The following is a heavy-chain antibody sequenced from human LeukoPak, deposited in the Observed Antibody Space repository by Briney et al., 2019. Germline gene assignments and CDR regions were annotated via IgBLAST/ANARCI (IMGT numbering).Heavy chain of an antibody. CDR3: VRRKIFSGTYGGGFDY. J-gene: IGHJ4*02. CDR2: INPSDSDT. CDR1: GYSFTSYW. D-gene: IGHD1-26*01. Sequence: PGESLKISCKGSGYSFTSYWIAWVRQMPGKGLEWMGIINPSDSDTRYSPPFQGQVTISADKSISAAHLQWSSLKASDTAMYYCVRRKIFSGTYGGGFDYWGQGTLVTVSS. V-gene: IGHV5-51*01.